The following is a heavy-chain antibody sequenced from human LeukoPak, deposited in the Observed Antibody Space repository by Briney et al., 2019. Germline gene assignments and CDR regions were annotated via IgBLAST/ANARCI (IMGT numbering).Heavy chain of an antibody. CDR3: ASMFCTTGTCYEGRRCFQN. CDR2: TSGSGDRT. V-gene: IGHV3-23*01. CDR1: GDTFSNHA. D-gene: IGHD2-8*01. J-gene: IGHJ1*01. Sequence: GGSLRLSCTASGDTFSNHAMARLRQAPGKGLEWVSTTSGSGDRTFFADSVTGRFSISRDNSQNTLSLKIDSVRVEDTARYYCASMFCTTGTCYEGRRCFQNWGQGTLVTVSS.